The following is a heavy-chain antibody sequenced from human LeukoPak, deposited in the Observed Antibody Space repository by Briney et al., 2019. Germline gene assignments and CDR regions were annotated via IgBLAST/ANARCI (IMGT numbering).Heavy chain of an antibody. D-gene: IGHD3-3*01. CDR2: IYTSGST. Sequence: SETLSLTCTVSGGSISSYYWSWIRQPAGKGLEWIGRIYTSGSTNYNPSLKSRVTMSVDTSKNQFSLKLSSVTAADTAVYYCARGDFWSGTGYFDYWGQGTLVTVSS. V-gene: IGHV4-4*07. CDR1: GGSISSYY. J-gene: IGHJ4*02. CDR3: ARGDFWSGTGYFDY.